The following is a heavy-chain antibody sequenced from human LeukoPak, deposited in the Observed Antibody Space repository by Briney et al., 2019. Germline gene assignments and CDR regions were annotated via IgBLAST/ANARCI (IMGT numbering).Heavy chain of an antibody. CDR1: GGSISSYY. J-gene: IGHJ4*02. Sequence: SETLSLTCTVSGGSISSYYWSWIRQPAGKGLEWIGRIYTSGSTNYNPSLKSRVTMSVDTSKNQFSLKLSSVTAAGTAVYYCARDLWYYDSSGYYSVWGQGTLVTVSS. CDR2: IYTSGST. D-gene: IGHD3-22*01. CDR3: ARDLWYYDSSGYYSV. V-gene: IGHV4-4*07.